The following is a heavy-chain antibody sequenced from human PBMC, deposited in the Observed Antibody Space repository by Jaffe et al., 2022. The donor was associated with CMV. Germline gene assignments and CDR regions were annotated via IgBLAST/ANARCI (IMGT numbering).Heavy chain of an antibody. V-gene: IGHV3-48*02. Sequence: EVQLVESGGGLVQPGGSLRLSCAASGFTFRDYNMNWVRQAPGKGLEWVSYISSTSSSIYYADSVKARFTISRDNAKNSLYLQMNSLRDEDTAVYYCARGGSPFDYWGQGTLVTVSS. J-gene: IGHJ4*02. CDR3: ARGGSPFDY. D-gene: IGHD1-26*01. CDR1: GFTFRDYN. CDR2: ISSTSSSI.